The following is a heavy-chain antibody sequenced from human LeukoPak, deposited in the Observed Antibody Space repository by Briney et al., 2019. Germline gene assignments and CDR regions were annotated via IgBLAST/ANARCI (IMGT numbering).Heavy chain of an antibody. CDR1: GFTFSSYW. J-gene: IGHJ4*02. CDR2: IKEDGSVK. CDR3: ARDSTWQLDY. D-gene: IGHD5-12*01. Sequence: GGSLRLSCAASGFTFSSYWMSWVRQPPGKGLEWVANIKEDGSVKYYVDSVKGRFTISRDNTKNALYLQMNSLRADDTAVYFCARDSTWQLDYWGQGTLITVSS. V-gene: IGHV3-7*03.